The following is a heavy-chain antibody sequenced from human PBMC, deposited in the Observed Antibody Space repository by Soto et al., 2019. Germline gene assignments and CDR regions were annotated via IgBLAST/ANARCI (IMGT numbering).Heavy chain of an antibody. CDR3: ARDRYCSSTSCQTDAFDI. CDR2: INPNSGGT. J-gene: IGHJ3*02. Sequence: ASVKVSCKASGYTFTGYYMHWVRQAPGQGLEWMGWINPNSGGTSYAQKFQGWVTMTRDTSISTAYMELSRLRSDDTAVYYCARDRYCSSTSCQTDAFDIWGQGTMVTVSS. D-gene: IGHD2-2*01. CDR1: GYTFTGYY. V-gene: IGHV1-2*04.